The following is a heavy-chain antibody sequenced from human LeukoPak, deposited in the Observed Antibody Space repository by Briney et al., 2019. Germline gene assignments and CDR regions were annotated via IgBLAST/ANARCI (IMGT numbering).Heavy chain of an antibody. V-gene: IGHV4-34*01. CDR2: INHSGST. CDR3: ARHYRYYYDSSGYTN. D-gene: IGHD3-22*01. Sequence: SETLSLTCAVYGRSFSGYYWSWIRQPPGKGLEWIGEINHSGSTNYNPSLKSRVTISVDTSKNQFSLKLSSVTAADTAVYYCARHYRYYYDSSGYTNWGQGTLVTVSS. J-gene: IGHJ4*02. CDR1: GRSFSGYY.